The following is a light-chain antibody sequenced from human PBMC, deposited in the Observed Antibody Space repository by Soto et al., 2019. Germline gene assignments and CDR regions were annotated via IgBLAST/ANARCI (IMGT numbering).Light chain of an antibody. CDR3: QQFSNWPPWT. CDR2: DAT. Sequence: EIVLTQSPATLSLSPGERATLSCRASQSVSSYLAGYHQKPGQAPRLLIDDATTRATGIPAMFSGSGSGTDFTLTISSLEPEDFAVYYCQQFSNWPPWTFGQGTKVEIK. CDR1: QSVSSY. V-gene: IGKV3-11*01. J-gene: IGKJ1*01.